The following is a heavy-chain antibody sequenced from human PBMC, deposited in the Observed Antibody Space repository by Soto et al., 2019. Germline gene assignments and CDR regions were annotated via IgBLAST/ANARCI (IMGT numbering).Heavy chain of an antibody. CDR1: GDSVSSNSAA. CDR3: TGITLLRGMEV. D-gene: IGHD3-10*01. V-gene: IGHV6-1*01. Sequence: SQTLSLTCAISGDSVSSNSAAWNWIRHSPSRGLEWLGRTCYKSKWNNDYALSVKSRITINPDTSKNQFSLHLYSVTPEDTAVYYCTGITLLRGMEVWGQGTPVTVSS. CDR2: TCYKSKWNN. J-gene: IGHJ6*02.